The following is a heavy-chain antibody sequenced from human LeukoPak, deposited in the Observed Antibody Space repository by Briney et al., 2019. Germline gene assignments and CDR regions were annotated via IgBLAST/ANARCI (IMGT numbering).Heavy chain of an antibody. CDR3: ARGRDSGTYYYYYGLDV. V-gene: IGHV4-59*11. J-gene: IGHJ6*02. CDR1: SGSISSHY. Sequence: PSETLSLTCTVSSGSISSHYWSWIRQPPGKGLEWIGYIYYSGSTNYNPSLKSRVTISVDTSKNQFSLKLSSVTATDTAVYYCARGRDSGTYYYYYGLDVWGQGTPVTVSS. D-gene: IGHD1-26*01. CDR2: IYYSGST.